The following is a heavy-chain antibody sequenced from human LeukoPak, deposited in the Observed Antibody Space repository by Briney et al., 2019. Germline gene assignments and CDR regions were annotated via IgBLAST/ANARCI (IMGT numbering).Heavy chain of an antibody. V-gene: IGHV3-64D*06. CDR2: ISSVGGST. J-gene: IGHJ4*02. CDR1: GFAFSTYA. Sequence: GGSLRLSCSASGFAFSTYAMDRVRQAPGKGLEYVSAISSVGGSTYYADSVKGRFTISRDNSKHTLFLQMSSLKAEDTAVSYCVKDRGDYVFDYWGQGTLVTVSS. D-gene: IGHD4-17*01. CDR3: VKDRGDYVFDY.